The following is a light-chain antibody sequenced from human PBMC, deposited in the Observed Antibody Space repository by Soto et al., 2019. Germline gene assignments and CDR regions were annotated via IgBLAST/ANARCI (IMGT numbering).Light chain of an antibody. J-gene: IGKJ1*01. Sequence: EIVLTLSPGSLSFSPGERATLSCRASQSVRSNLAWYQQKPGQPPRLLIYDASTRATRIPSRFSGSGSGTEFTLTISSLQSEDFAVYYCQQYDNWPRTFGQGTKVDI. CDR3: QQYDNWPRT. CDR2: DAS. V-gene: IGKV3-15*01. CDR1: QSVRSN.